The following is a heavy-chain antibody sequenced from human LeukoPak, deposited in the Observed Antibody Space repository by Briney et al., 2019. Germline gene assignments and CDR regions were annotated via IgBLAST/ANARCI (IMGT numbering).Heavy chain of an antibody. J-gene: IGHJ3*01. CDR1: AGMFNTYA. CDR3: AGDPPGTPVGFDV. V-gene: IGHV1-69*06. D-gene: IGHD3-10*01. Sequence: SVKVSCKASAGMFNTYAISWVRQAPGHGLEWMGRITPLSATPSQSQWIQGRVTITADISTNTVYLDLSSLKSEDTALYFCAGDPPGTPVGFDVWGQGTMVTVSS. CDR2: ITPLSATP.